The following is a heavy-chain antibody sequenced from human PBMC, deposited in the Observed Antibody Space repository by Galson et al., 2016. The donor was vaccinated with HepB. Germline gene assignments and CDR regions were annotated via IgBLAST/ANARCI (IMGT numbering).Heavy chain of an antibody. CDR1: GFTFSSYA. D-gene: IGHD1-14*01. CDR3: ARGRRNRGAVDV. Sequence: SLRLSCAASGFTFSSYAMSWVRQAPGKGLEWVAGISGGGRTTFYADSVKGRFTISRDNSKNTLYLQVNSLRAEDAAVYYCARGRRNRGAVDVWGQGTMVTVSS. CDR2: ISGGGRTT. J-gene: IGHJ3*01. V-gene: IGHV3-23*01.